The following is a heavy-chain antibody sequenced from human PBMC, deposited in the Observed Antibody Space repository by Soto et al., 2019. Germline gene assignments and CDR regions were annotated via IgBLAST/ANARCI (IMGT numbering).Heavy chain of an antibody. Sequence: EVQLVESGGGLVKPGGSLRLSCAASGFTFSSYSMNWVRQAPGKGLEWVSSISSGSSYIYYADSVKGRFTISRDNAKNSLYLQMNSLRADDTAVYYCARSSGVSGKLWNYYGMDVWGQGTTVTVSS. J-gene: IGHJ6*02. V-gene: IGHV3-21*06. CDR1: GFTFSSYS. CDR2: ISSGSSYI. CDR3: ARSSGVSGKLWNYYGMDV. D-gene: IGHD3-10*01.